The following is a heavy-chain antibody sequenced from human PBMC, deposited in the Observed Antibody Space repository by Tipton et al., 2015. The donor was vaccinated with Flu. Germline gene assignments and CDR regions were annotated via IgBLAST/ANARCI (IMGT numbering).Heavy chain of an antibody. J-gene: IGHJ2*01. Sequence: GLVKPSETLSLTCTVSGGSISSSSYYWGWIRQPPGKGLEWIGSIYYSGSTYYNPSLKSRVTISVDTSKNQFSLKLSSVTAADTAVYYCARLKYGGSDMWYFDLWGRGTLVTVSS. CDR2: IYYSGST. V-gene: IGHV4-39*07. CDR1: GGSISSSSYY. CDR3: ARLKYGGSDMWYFDL. D-gene: IGHD1-26*01.